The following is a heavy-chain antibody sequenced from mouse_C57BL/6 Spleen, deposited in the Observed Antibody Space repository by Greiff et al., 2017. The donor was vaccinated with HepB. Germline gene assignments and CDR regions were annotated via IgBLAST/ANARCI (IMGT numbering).Heavy chain of an antibody. J-gene: IGHJ3*01. CDR1: GYTFTDYN. D-gene: IGHD2-1*01. CDR2: INPNNGGT. Sequence: EVQLQQSGPELVKPGASVKMSCKASGYTFTDYNMHWVKQSHGKSLEWIGYINPNNGGTSYNQKFKGKATLTVNKSSSTAYMELRSLTSEDSAVYYRARDGAYGNPFAYWGQGTLVTVSA. CDR3: ARDGAYGNPFAY. V-gene: IGHV1-22*01.